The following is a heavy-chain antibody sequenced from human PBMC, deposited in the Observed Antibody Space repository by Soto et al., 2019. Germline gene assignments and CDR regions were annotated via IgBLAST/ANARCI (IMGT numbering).Heavy chain of an antibody. J-gene: IGHJ6*01. V-gene: IGHV3-48*01. CDR1: GFAFSDFT. CDR2: ISTSPSTI. D-gene: IGHD5-18*01. Sequence: GGSRRLSCAASGFAFSDFTMNLFRQAPGQGLEWLSYISTSPSTIYYADSVKGRFTISKDNAKNSLYLQMHSLSAEDPAVYYCATPSRRCTYGYESYYYGMEVWGQGLTVTVSS. CDR3: ATPSRRCTYGYESYYYGMEV.